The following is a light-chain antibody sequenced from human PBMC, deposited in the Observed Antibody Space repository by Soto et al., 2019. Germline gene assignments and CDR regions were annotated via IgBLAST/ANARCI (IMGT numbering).Light chain of an antibody. V-gene: IGKV3-11*01. CDR2: DAS. J-gene: IGKJ4*01. CDR1: QSVATF. CDR3: QPRTNWPLT. Sequence: EIVLTQSPVNLSLSPGERATLSCRASQSVATFLAWYQQKPGQAPRLLIFDASNRAPGIPDRLNGSGSGKAFTLTIPSLEPEDFAVYYCQPRTNWPLTFGGGTKVE.